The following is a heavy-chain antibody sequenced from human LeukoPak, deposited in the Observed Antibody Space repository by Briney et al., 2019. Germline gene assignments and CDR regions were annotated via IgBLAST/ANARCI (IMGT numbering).Heavy chain of an antibody. V-gene: IGHV3-48*03. CDR1: GFTFSNYE. Sequence: GGSLRLSCAASGFTFSNYEMNWVRQAPGKGLEWVSYINGGGANIYYADSVQGRFTISRDNAKNSLYLQMNNLRVEDTAVYYCARLVIVGTNYDNWGQGTLVTVSS. CDR3: ARLVIVGTNYDN. CDR2: INGGGANI. J-gene: IGHJ4*02. D-gene: IGHD1-26*01.